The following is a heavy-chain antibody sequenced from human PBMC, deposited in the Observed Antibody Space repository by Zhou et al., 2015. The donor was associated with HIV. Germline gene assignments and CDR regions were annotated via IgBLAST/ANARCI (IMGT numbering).Heavy chain of an antibody. CDR3: ARHCSGGNCYLVYYNYFGMDV. Sequence: QVQLVQSGAEVKMPGSSVKVSCKTSGDTTRTYGISWVRQAPGQRPEWMGNITPLLGTTNYAQKFQGRVTITADKSTTTAYMELSSLRSEDTAVYYCARHCSGGNCYLVYYNYFGMDVWGQGTTVTVSS. D-gene: IGHD2-15*01. CDR1: GDTTRTYG. CDR2: ITPLLGTT. V-gene: IGHV1-69*06. J-gene: IGHJ6*02.